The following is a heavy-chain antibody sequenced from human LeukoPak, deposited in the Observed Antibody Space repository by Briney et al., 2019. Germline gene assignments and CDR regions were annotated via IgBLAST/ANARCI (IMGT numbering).Heavy chain of an antibody. CDR1: GYSISSGYY. Sequence: SETLSLTCAVPGYSISSGYYWGWIRQPPGKGLEWIGSIYHSGSPYYNPSLKSRVTISVDTSKDQFTLKLSSVTAADTAVYYCARHESAFGGFIASPFDYWGQGTLVTVSS. D-gene: IGHD3-16*02. CDR3: ARHESAFGGFIASPFDY. V-gene: IGHV4-38-2*01. CDR2: IYHSGSP. J-gene: IGHJ4*02.